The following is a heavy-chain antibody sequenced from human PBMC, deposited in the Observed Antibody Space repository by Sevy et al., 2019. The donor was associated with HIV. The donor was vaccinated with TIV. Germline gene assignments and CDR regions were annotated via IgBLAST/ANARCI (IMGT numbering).Heavy chain of an antibody. CDR3: AKDRYHTSEYYPEGAFDI. J-gene: IGHJ3*02. CDR2: ISGSGGST. Sequence: GGSLRLSCAASGFTFSSYALNWVRQAPGKGLEWVSTISGSGGSTYYAASVKGRFTISRDNSKNTLYLQMDSLRAEDTAVYYCAKDRYHTSEYYPEGAFDIWGQGTMVTISS. V-gene: IGHV3-23*01. D-gene: IGHD2-8*01. CDR1: GFTFSSYA.